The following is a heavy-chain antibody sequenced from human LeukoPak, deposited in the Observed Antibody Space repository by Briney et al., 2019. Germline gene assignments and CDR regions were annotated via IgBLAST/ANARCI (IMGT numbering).Heavy chain of an antibody. CDR2: INPNSGGT. CDR3: ARDPTQYQLLWAQQTLYYYYYMDV. D-gene: IGHD2-2*01. Sequence: GASVKVSCKASGYTFTGYYMHWVRQAPGQGLEWMGWINPNSGGTNYAQKFQGRVTMTRDTSISTAYMELSRLRSDDTAVYYCARDPTQYQLLWAQQTLYYYYYMDVWGKGTTVTVSS. J-gene: IGHJ6*03. CDR1: GYTFTGYY. V-gene: IGHV1-2*02.